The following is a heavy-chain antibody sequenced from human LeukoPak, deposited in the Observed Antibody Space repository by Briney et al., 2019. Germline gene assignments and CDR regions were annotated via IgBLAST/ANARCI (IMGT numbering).Heavy chain of an antibody. CDR2: ISSSGGYT. V-gene: IGHV3-11*05. J-gene: IGHJ4*02. D-gene: IGHD3-22*01. CDR1: GFTFSDYY. CDR3: ARDDSSSGYYF. Sequence: PGGSLRLSCAASGFTFSDYYTSWVRQAPGKGLEWVSYISSSGGYTNYADSVKGRFTMSRDNAKNSLYLQMNSLRAEDTAVYYCARDDSSSGYYFWGQGTLVTVSS.